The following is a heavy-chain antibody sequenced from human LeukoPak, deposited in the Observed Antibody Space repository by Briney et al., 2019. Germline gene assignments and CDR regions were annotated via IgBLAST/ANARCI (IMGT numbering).Heavy chain of an antibody. CDR1: GGSIGSHLFY. V-gene: IGHV4-39*01. Sequence: PSETLSLTCTVSGGSIGSHLFYWAWIRQPPGKGLEWIGSIYYSGSTYYNPPLKSRVTMSVDTSKNQFSLKLTSVTAADTAVYFCADMVRGVIVGPNFYSYYMDVWGKGATVTVS. D-gene: IGHD3-10*01. J-gene: IGHJ6*03. CDR3: ADMVRGVIVGPNFYSYYMDV. CDR2: IYYSGST.